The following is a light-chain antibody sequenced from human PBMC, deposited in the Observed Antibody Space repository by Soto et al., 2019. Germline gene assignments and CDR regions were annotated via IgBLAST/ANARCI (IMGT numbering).Light chain of an antibody. CDR1: SSNIGINT. Sequence: QAVLTQPRSASGTPGQMVTISCSGSSSNIGINTVNWYQQVPGTAPKLLIYTDNQRPSGVPDRFSGSKSGTSASLAISGLQSEDEADYYCAAWDDSLNGLYVFGTGTKVTVL. CDR3: AAWDDSLNGLYV. CDR2: TDN. J-gene: IGLJ1*01. V-gene: IGLV1-44*01.